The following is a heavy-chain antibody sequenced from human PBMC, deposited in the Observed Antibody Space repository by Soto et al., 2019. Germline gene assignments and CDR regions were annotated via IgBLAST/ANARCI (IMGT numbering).Heavy chain of an antibody. D-gene: IGHD2-21*02. J-gene: IGHJ4*02. V-gene: IGHV4-30-4*01. Sequence: SETLSLTCTVSGGPISSGDYYWSWVRQPPGKGLEWIGYIYYSGSTYYNPSLKSRVTISVDTSKNQFSLKLSSVTAADTAVYYCAREGLTNFDYWGQGTLVTVSS. CDR2: IYYSGST. CDR1: GGPISSGDYY. CDR3: AREGLTNFDY.